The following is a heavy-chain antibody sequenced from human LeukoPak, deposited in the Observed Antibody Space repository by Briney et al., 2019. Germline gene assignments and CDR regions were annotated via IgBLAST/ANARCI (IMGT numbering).Heavy chain of an antibody. V-gene: IGHV3-48*04. D-gene: IGHD3-3*01. CDR3: AKDHYWSIDY. Sequence: GGSLRLSCTASGFPFSTYSMNWVRQAPGKGLEWISYISSSTKTIYYADSVRGRFTISRDIAKNTLYLQMNSLRAEDTGVYYCAKDHYWSIDYWGRGTLVTVSS. J-gene: IGHJ4*02. CDR1: GFPFSTYS. CDR2: ISSSTKTI.